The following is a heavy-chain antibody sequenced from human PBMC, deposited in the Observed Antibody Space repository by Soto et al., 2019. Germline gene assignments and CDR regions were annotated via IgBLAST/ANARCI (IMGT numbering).Heavy chain of an antibody. J-gene: IGHJ4*02. CDR3: ARPMVYDIVFDY. V-gene: IGHV1-18*01. D-gene: IGHD2-8*01. CDR2: ISAYNGNT. CDR1: GYTFTSYG. Sequence: ASVKVSCKASGYTFTSYGISWVRQAPGQGLEWMGWISAYNGNTNYAQKLQGRVTMTTDTSTSTAYMELSSLRSEDTAVYYCARPMVYDIVFDYWGQGTLVTVSS.